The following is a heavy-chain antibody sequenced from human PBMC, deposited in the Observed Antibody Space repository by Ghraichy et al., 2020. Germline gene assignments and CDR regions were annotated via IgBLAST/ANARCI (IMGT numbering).Heavy chain of an antibody. J-gene: IGHJ4*02. V-gene: IGHV3-74*01. CDR3: ARDGGGSYGYSVDY. CDR2: INSDGSST. Sequence: GESLNISCAASGFTFSSYWMHWVRQAPGKGLVWVSRINSDGSSTSYADSVKGRFTISRDNAKNTLYLQMNSLRAEDTAVYYCARDGGGSYGYSVDYWGQGTLVTVSS. D-gene: IGHD5-18*01. CDR1: GFTFSSYW.